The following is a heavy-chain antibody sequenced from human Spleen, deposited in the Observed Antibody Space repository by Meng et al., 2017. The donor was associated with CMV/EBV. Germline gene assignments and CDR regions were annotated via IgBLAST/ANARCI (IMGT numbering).Heavy chain of an antibody. CDR2: IFYSGNT. J-gene: IGHJ4*01. CDR3: GRHGVVPVIRWGFDY. Sequence: QVQLQESGSGLVKPSEPLSLTCTVSGGSISNYYWSWFRQPPGKGLEWIGYIFYSGNTIYHPSLKSRVTMSVDTSTNQFSLKLSSVTAADTAVYYCGRHGVVPVIRWGFDYWGHETLVTVSS. V-gene: IGHV4-59*08. CDR1: GGSISNYY. D-gene: IGHD2-21*02.